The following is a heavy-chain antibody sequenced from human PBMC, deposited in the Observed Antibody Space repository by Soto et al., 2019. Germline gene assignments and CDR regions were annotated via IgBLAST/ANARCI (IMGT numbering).Heavy chain of an antibody. CDR3: ARGGGYYGSIGYYGGHYFDY. V-gene: IGHV4-31*03. J-gene: IGHJ4*02. CDR2: VHYSGSI. D-gene: IGHD3-22*01. CDR1: GVSINNGNDY. Sequence: SETLSLTCTVSGVSINNGNDYWTWIRQHPGKGLEWIGHVHYSGSIHYNPSLQSRVTMSVDTSKNQVSLELSSATVADTAVYYCARGGGYYGSIGYYGGHYFDYWGQGTPVT.